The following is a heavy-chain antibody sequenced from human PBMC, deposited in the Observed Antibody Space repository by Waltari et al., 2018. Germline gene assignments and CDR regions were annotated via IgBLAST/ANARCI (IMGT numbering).Heavy chain of an antibody. D-gene: IGHD6-13*01. Sequence: QVQLQESGPGLVKPSQTLSLTCAVSGGSISSYSYYWGWIRQPAGKELEWIGRIYTNGKTGYSPSLKSRVSISVDTSKNQFSLELSSVTAADTAVYYCARAGQHVVRANYYYYYGMDVWGQGTTVIVSS. CDR2: IYTNGKT. V-gene: IGHV4-61*02. CDR1: GGSISSYSYY. J-gene: IGHJ6*02. CDR3: ARAGQHVVRANYYYYYGMDV.